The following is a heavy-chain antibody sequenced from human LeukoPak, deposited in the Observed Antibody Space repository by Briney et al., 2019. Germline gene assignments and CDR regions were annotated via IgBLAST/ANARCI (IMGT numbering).Heavy chain of an antibody. CDR1: GFTFSSYS. J-gene: IGHJ6*04. D-gene: IGHD3-10*01. Sequence: GGSLRLSCAASGFTFSSYSMNWVRQAPGKGLEWVSSISSSSSYIYYADSVKGRFTISRDKAKNSLYLQMNSLRAEDTAVYYCARSRHYYGSGSYYYYGMDVWGKGTTVTVSS. CDR3: ARSRHYYGSGSYYYYGMDV. CDR2: ISSSSSYI. V-gene: IGHV3-21*01.